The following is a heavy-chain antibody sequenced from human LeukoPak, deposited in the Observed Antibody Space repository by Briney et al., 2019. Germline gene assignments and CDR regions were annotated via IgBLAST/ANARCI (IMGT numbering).Heavy chain of an antibody. D-gene: IGHD6-13*01. J-gene: IGHJ4*02. V-gene: IGHV4-4*02. CDR2: IYHSGST. Sequence: SETLSLTCAVSGGSISSSNWWSWVRPPPGKGLEWIGEIYHSGSTNYNPSLKSRVTISVDTSKNQFSLKLSSVTAADTAVYYCARKKQQLVLWPPSFGHKTKGGPLDYWGQGTLVTVSS. CDR3: ARKKQQLVLWPPSFGHKTKGGPLDY. CDR1: GGSISSSNW.